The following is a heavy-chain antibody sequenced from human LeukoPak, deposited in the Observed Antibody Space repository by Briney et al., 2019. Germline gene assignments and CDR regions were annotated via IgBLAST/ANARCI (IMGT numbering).Heavy chain of an antibody. CDR2: ISGSSSSI. CDR1: GFTFSGYS. V-gene: IGHV3-21*06. CDR3: ARANFPDY. D-gene: IGHD3-3*01. Sequence: GGSLRLSCAASGFTFSGYSMNWVRQAPGKGLEWVSSISGSSSSIYYADSVRGRFTISRDNAKNSLYLQMISLRAEDTAVYYCARANFPDYWGQGTLVTVSS. J-gene: IGHJ4*02.